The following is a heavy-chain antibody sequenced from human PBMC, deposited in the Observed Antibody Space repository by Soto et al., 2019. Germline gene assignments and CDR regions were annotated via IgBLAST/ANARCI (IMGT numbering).Heavy chain of an antibody. D-gene: IGHD6-13*01. CDR3: ARGSSTWED. J-gene: IGHJ4*02. CDR2: ISNSSSYT. CDR1: GFTFSDYY. V-gene: IGHV3-11*05. Sequence: GGSLRLSCAASGFTFSDYYMSWIRQAPGKGLEWVSYISNSSSYTNYADSVKGRFTISRDNAKNSLYLQMNSVGAADTAICYCARGSSTWEDWGQGTLVTVSS.